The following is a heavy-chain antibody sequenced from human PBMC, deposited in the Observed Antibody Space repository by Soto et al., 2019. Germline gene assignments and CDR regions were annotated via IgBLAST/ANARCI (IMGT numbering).Heavy chain of an antibody. CDR1: GVTFSSYA. J-gene: IGHJ6*02. CDR3: ARRRGYSLVWPPYCSYGMDV. CDR2: VIPIFGTA. D-gene: IGHD5-18*01. V-gene: IGHV1-69*01. Sequence: QVQLVQSGAEVKKPGSSVKVSCKASGVTFSSYAISWVRQAPGQGLEWMGGVIPIFGTANYAQKFQGRVTITADESTSTAYMELSSLRSEDTAVYYCARRRGYSLVWPPYCSYGMDVWGQGTTVNVSS.